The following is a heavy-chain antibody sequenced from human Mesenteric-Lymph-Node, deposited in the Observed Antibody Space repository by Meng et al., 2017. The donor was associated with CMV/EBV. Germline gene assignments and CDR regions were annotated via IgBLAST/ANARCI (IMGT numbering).Heavy chain of an antibody. CDR1: GFIFSNYG. V-gene: IGHV3-30*02. J-gene: IGHJ4*02. Sequence: GGSLRLSCAASGFIFSNYGMHWVRQAPGRGLEWVAVIWYDGSNKYYGDSVKGRFTISRDNSKNTLYLQVNSLRPEDTAVYYCAKDSGMETYYFDYWGQGTLVTVSS. D-gene: IGHD3-10*01. CDR3: AKDSGMETYYFDY. CDR2: IWYDGSNK.